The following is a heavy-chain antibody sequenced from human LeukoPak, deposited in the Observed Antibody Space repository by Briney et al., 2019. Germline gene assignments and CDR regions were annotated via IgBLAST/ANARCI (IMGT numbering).Heavy chain of an antibody. J-gene: IGHJ6*02. CDR1: GYTFTGYY. CDR2: INPNSGGT. D-gene: IGHD6-19*01. CDR3: ARVNSSGVQYYGMDV. Sequence: ASVKVSCKATGYTFTGYYMHWVRQAPGQGLEWMGWINPNSGGTNYAQKFQGRVTMTRDTSISTAYMELSRLRSDDTAVYYCARVNSSGVQYYGMDVWGQGTTVTVSS. V-gene: IGHV1-2*02.